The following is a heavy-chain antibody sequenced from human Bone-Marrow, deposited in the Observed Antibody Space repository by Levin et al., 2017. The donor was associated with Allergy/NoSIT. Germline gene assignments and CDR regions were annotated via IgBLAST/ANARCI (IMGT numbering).Heavy chain of an antibody. Sequence: GESLKISCAASGFTVSSNFMSWVRQAPGKGLEWVSVIYSGDTTYYADSVKGRFTISRDNSKNTLYLQMNGLRAEDTAVYYCARTSGYCTNGVCALANDCWGQGTLVTVSS. V-gene: IGHV3-53*01. CDR3: ARTSGYCTNGVCALANDC. J-gene: IGHJ4*02. CDR2: IYSGDTT. CDR1: GFTVSSNF. D-gene: IGHD2-8*01.